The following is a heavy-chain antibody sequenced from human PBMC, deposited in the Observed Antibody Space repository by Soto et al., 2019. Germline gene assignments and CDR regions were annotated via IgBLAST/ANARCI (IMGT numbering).Heavy chain of an antibody. J-gene: IGHJ6*02. Sequence: QVQLVQSGAEVRKPGASVKVSCRASGYTFTSSDINWVRQATGQGPEWMGWMNPDSGHTGYAQKFQGRVTMTRDTSISTAYMELSSLSSEDTAVYYCARIGDSHWKYGMDVWGQGTTVTVSS. CDR3: ARIGDSHWKYGMDV. CDR1: GYTFTSSD. V-gene: IGHV1-8*01. CDR2: MNPDSGHT. D-gene: IGHD4-17*01.